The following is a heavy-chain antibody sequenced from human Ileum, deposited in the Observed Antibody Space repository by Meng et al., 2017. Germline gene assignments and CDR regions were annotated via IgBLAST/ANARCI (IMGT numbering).Heavy chain of an antibody. J-gene: IGHJ4*02. D-gene: IGHD2-21*02. CDR2: IGSSGNLI. CDR3: AREELYRGGDCPEY. Sequence: GESLKISCAASGFTFSSYEMNWVRQAPGKGLEWVAYIGSSGNLIYYADSVKGRFTISRDNAKNSLYLQMNSLRAEDTAVYYCAREELYRGGDCPEYWGQGALVTVSS. V-gene: IGHV3-48*03. CDR1: GFTFSSYE.